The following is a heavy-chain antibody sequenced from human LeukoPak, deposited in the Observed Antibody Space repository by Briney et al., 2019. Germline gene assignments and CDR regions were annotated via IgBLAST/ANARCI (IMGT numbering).Heavy chain of an antibody. Sequence: PSETLSLTCTVSGGSVSSGSYYWSWIRQLPGKGLEWIGYIYYSGSTNYNPSLKSRVTISVDTSKNQFSLKLSSVTAADTAVYYCGSYYLENNWFDPWGQGTLVTVSS. V-gene: IGHV4-61*01. CDR3: GSYYLENNWFDP. CDR2: IYYSGST. CDR1: GGSVSSGSYY. J-gene: IGHJ5*02. D-gene: IGHD2/OR15-2a*01.